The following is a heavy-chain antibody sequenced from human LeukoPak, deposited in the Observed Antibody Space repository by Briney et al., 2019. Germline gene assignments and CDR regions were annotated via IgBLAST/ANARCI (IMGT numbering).Heavy chain of an antibody. Sequence: GGSLRLSCAASGFTVSSNYMSWVRQAPGKGLEWVSVIYSGGKTNYADSVKGRFTISRDNSKNTLYLQMNSLRAEDTAMYYCARGDFWSGYYTAGDYWGQGTLVTVSS. CDR3: ARGDFWSGYYTAGDY. CDR1: GFTVSSNY. V-gene: IGHV3-53*01. J-gene: IGHJ4*02. D-gene: IGHD3-3*01. CDR2: IYSGGKT.